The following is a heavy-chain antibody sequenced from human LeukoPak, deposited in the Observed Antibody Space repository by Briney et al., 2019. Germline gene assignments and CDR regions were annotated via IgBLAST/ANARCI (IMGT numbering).Heavy chain of an antibody. D-gene: IGHD5-24*01. CDR3: ARNKGYNTNFDY. CDR1: GGTFSSYA. J-gene: IGHJ4*02. CDR2: IIPILGIA. V-gene: IGHV1-69*04. Sequence: SVKVSCKASGGTFSSYAISWVRQAPGQGLEWMGRIIPILGIANYAQKFQGRVTITADKSTSTAYMELSSLRSEDTAVYYCARNKGYNTNFDYWGQGTLVTVPS.